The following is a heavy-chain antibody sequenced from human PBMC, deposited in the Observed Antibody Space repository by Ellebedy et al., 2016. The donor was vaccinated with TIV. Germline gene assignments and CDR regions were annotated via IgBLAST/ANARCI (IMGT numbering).Heavy chain of an antibody. CDR3: ARLPIAVAGTNRWSLYYDSSGYVDY. V-gene: IGHV1-46*01. CDR2: INPSGGST. CDR1: GGTFSSYA. Sequence: AASVKVSCKASGGTFSSYAISWVRQAPGQGLEWMGIINPSGGSTSYAQKFQGRVTMTRDTSTSTVYMELSSLRSEDTAVYYCARLPIAVAGTNRWSLYYDSSGYVDYWGQGTLVTVSS. D-gene: IGHD3-22*01. J-gene: IGHJ4*02.